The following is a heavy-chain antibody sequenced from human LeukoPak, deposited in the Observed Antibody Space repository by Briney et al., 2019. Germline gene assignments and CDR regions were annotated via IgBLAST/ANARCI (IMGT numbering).Heavy chain of an antibody. J-gene: IGHJ3*02. D-gene: IGHD2-2*01. V-gene: IGHV4-34*01. CDR2: INHSGST. CDR1: GGSFSGYY. CDR3: AREGIYCSSTSCYRRAFDI. Sequence: SETLSLTCAVYGGSFSGYYWSWIRQPPGKGLEWIGEINHSGSTNYNPSLKSRVTISVDTSKSQFSLKLSSVTAADTAVYYCAREGIYCSSTSCYRRAFDIWGQGTMVTVSS.